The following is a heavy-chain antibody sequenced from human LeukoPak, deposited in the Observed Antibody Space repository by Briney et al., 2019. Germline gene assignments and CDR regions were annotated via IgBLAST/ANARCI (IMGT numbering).Heavy chain of an antibody. Sequence: GGSLRLFCAASGFTFSSYSMNWVPQAPGKGLVWISYISGSGSTIFFADSVKGRFTISRDNAKNSLHLQMNSLRAEDTAVYYCARQRAGFTVTTSDYWGQGTLVTVSS. CDR1: GFTFSSYS. J-gene: IGHJ4*02. D-gene: IGHD4-17*01. CDR3: ARQRAGFTVTTSDY. V-gene: IGHV3-48*01. CDR2: ISGSGSTI.